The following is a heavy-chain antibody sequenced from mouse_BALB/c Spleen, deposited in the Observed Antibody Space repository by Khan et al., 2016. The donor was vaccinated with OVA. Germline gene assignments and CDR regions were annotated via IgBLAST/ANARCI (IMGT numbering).Heavy chain of an antibody. Sequence: QVQLKESGPGLAAPSQSLSITCTISGFTLTTYGVHWVRQPPGKGLEWLVVIWSDGTTNYNSAHISRLTISKDNSQRQVFLKMNSLQTDDTAIYFCARQPSCLYNIMDYWGQGTSVTVSS. CDR3: ARQPSCLYNIMDY. D-gene: IGHD3-1*01. J-gene: IGHJ4*01. CDR2: IWSDGTT. V-gene: IGHV2-6-1*01. CDR1: GFTLTTYG.